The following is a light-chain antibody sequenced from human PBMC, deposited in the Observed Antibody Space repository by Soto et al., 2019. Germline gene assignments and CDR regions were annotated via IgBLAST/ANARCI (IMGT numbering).Light chain of an antibody. V-gene: IGLV8-61*01. CDR1: SGSVSTSYY. CDR2: NTT. J-gene: IGLJ2*01. CDR3: ALYVGSGTVV. Sequence: QAVVTQEPSFSVSPGGTVILTCGWTSGSVSTSYYPSWYQQSPGLAPRTLIYNTTTRSSGVPDRFSGSIRGNKAALTITGAESDDESDYLCALYVGSGTVVFGGGTKLTVL.